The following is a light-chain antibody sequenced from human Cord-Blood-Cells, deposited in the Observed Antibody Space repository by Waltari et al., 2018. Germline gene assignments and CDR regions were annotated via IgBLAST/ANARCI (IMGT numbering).Light chain of an antibody. Sequence: IQMTQLTSSLSASVGDRVTITCRASQRISSYLNWYQQKPGKAPKLLIYAASSLQSGVPSRFSGSGSGTDFTLTISSLQPEDFATYYCQQSYSTPRTFGQGTKVEIK. CDR3: QQSYSTPRT. J-gene: IGKJ1*01. CDR2: AAS. CDR1: QRISSY. V-gene: IGKV1-39*01.